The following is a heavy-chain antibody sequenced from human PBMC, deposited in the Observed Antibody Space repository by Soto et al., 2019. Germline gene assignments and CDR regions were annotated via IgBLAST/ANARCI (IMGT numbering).Heavy chain of an antibody. CDR1: GYTFTSYG. CDR3: ARDPQTIAVAKYNWFDP. V-gene: IGHV1-18*01. CDR2: ISAYNGNT. Sequence: GASVKVSCKASGYTFTSYGISWVRQAPGQGLEWMGWISAYNGNTNYAQKLQGRVTMTTDTSTSTAYMELRSLRSDDTAVYYCARDPQTIAVAKYNWFDPWGQGTLVTVSS. D-gene: IGHD6-19*01. J-gene: IGHJ5*02.